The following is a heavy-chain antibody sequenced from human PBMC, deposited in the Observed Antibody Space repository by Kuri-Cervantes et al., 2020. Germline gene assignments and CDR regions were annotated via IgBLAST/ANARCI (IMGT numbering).Heavy chain of an antibody. Sequence: GESLKICCAASGFTFSNYWMHWVRQVPGKGLVWVSRIDTDGSTTTFADSVKGRFTISRDNAKNTLYLQMSSLRVEDTAVYYCIRDLAGAYGYWGQGVVVTVSS. CDR1: GFTFSNYW. CDR2: IDTDGSTT. CDR3: IRDLAGAYGY. J-gene: IGHJ4*02. D-gene: IGHD6-19*01. V-gene: IGHV3-74*01.